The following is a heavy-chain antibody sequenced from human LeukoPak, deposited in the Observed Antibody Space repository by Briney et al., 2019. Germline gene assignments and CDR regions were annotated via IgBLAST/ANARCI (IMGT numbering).Heavy chain of an antibody. CDR2: SSAYNGNT. V-gene: IGHV1-18*04. CDR1: GYTFTSYG. CDR3: ARPLGGRDYDLFY. J-gene: IGHJ4*02. D-gene: IGHD4-17*01. Sequence: ASVKVSCKACGYTFTSYGSSGVRQAPGQGLDWTGWSSAYNGNTNYAQKLPGSVTMTTDKSTSNAYMELRSLRSDDTDVYYCARPLGGRDYDLFYWGQGTLVTVSS.